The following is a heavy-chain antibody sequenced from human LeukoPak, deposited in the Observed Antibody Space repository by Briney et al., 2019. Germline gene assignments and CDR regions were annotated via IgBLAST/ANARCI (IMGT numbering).Heavy chain of an antibody. CDR2: IKQDGSER. Sequence: PGGSLRLSCAASGFTFRNSWMSWVRQAPGRGLEWVANIKQDGSERDYVDSVKGRFTISRDNVENSLYLQMNSLRAEDTAVYYCARAYYWGQGTLVSVSS. CDR3: ARAYY. J-gene: IGHJ4*02. V-gene: IGHV3-7*01. CDR1: GFTFRNSW. D-gene: IGHD2-21*01.